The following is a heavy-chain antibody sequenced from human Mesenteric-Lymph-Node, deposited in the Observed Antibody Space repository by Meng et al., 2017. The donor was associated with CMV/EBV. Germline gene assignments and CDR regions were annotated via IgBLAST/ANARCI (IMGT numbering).Heavy chain of an antibody. CDR3: AKDLTTSFVLY. D-gene: IGHD2/OR15-2a*01. Sequence: GESLKISCATSGFTFSDYPMTWVRQAPGKGLEWVASVSDRGVSTYYADSVKGRFTVSRDNLKNTLYLQMSSLRPEDTAIYYCAKDLTTSFVLYWGQGTLVTVSS. CDR1: GFTFSDYP. J-gene: IGHJ4*02. CDR2: VSDRGVST. V-gene: IGHV3-23*01.